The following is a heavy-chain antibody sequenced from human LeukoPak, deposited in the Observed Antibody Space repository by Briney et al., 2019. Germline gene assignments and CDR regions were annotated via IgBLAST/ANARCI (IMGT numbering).Heavy chain of an antibody. CDR3: ARVVLFDY. J-gene: IGHJ4*02. V-gene: IGHV3-7*03. Sequence: GGSLRLSCAVSGFTFSSYWMSWIRQAPGKGLEWVANIKQDGSEKYYVDSVKGRFTISRDNAKNSLYLQMNSLRAEDTAVYYCARVVLFDYWGQGTLVTVSS. D-gene: IGHD2-8*01. CDR2: IKQDGSEK. CDR1: GFTFSSYW.